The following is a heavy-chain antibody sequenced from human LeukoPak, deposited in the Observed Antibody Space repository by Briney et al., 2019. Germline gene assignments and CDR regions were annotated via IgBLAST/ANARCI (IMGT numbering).Heavy chain of an antibody. CDR1: GFTFTNYA. V-gene: IGHV3-30*18. D-gene: IGHD3-10*01. CDR3: AKSVSGSYVNGMDV. Sequence: GRSLRLSCAASGFTFTNYAIHWVRQAPGKGGEWVAAISYDGSNKYYGDPVRGRFTISRDNSKNTLYLQMNSLRAEDTAVYYCAKSVSGSYVNGMDVWGQGTTVIVSS. J-gene: IGHJ6*02. CDR2: ISYDGSNK.